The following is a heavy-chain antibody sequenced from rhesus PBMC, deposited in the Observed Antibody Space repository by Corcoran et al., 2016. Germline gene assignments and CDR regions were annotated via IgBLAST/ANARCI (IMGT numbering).Heavy chain of an antibody. CDR1: GGSVSSSNW. CDR3: ARANTVTTDYGLDS. CDR2: ISGSSGSS. V-gene: IGHV4-65*01. J-gene: IGHJ6*01. Sequence: QVQLQESGPGLVKPSETLSLTCAVSGGSVSSSNWWSWIRQPPGKGLEWIGYISGSSGSSSSNPSLKSRVTISTDTSKNQFSLKLSSVTAADTAVYYWARANTVTTDYGLDSWGQGVVVTVSS. D-gene: IGHD4-23*01.